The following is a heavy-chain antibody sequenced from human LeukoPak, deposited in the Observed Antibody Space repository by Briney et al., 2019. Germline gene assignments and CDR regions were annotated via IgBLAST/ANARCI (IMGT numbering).Heavy chain of an antibody. D-gene: IGHD6-6*01. CDR2: ISSSTTNM. V-gene: IGHV3-48*01. CDR3: AREYSSSSGRSFDY. Sequence: GGSLRLSCVASGFTFSTYAMSWVRQAPGKGLEWVSYISSSTTNMYYADSVKGRFTISRDNAKNSLYLQMNSLRAEDTAVYYCAREYSSSSGRSFDYWGQGTLVTVSS. J-gene: IGHJ4*02. CDR1: GFTFSTYA.